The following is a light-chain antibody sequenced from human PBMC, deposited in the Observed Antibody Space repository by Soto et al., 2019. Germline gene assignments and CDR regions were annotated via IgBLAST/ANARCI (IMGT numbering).Light chain of an antibody. CDR1: SSNIGSSP. CDR3: STWDYSLNGPV. J-gene: IGLJ2*01. CDR2: SNN. V-gene: IGLV1-44*01. Sequence: QSVLTQPPSTSGTPGQRVSISCTGSSSNIGSSPVSWYQQLPGTAPKLLIYSNNQRTSGVPDRFSGSKSGTSASLAISGLQPQDEADYYCSTWDYSLNGPVFGGGTKLTVL.